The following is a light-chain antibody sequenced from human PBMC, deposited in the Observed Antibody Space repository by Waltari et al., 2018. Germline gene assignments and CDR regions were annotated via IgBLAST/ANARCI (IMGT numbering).Light chain of an antibody. J-gene: IGLJ2*01. CDR3: TSYASSNNHVV. Sequence: QSALTQPPPASGSPGQSVTISCTGTSSDVGGFNYVSWYQQHPGSAPKLMIFEVSKRRSGVPDRFSGSKSGNTASLTVSGLQAEDEADYYCTSYASSNNHVVFGGGTKLTVL. CDR2: EVS. V-gene: IGLV2-8*01. CDR1: SSDVGGFNY.